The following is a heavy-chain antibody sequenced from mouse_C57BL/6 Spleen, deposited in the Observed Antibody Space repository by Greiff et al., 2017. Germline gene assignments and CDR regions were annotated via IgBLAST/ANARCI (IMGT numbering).Heavy chain of an antibody. CDR1: GYTFTDYN. J-gene: IGHJ1*03. CDR2: INPNNGGT. V-gene: IGHV1-22*01. Sequence: EVQLQQSGPELVKPGASVKMSCKASGYTFTDYNMHWVKQSHGKSLEWIGYINPNNGGTSYNQKFKGKATLTVNKSSSTAYMELRSLTSEDSAVXYCARGYYGSSYVWWYFDVWGTGTTVTVSS. CDR3: ARGYYGSSYVWWYFDV. D-gene: IGHD1-1*01.